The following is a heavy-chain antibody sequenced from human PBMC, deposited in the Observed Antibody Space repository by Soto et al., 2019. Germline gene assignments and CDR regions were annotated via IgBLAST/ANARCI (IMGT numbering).Heavy chain of an antibody. CDR2: IYYSGST. J-gene: IGHJ4*02. CDR3: ATRKAGRYSYGGVY. Sequence: SETLSLTCTVSGGSISSGGYYWSWIRQHPGKGLEWIGYIYYSGSTYYNPSLKSRVTISVDTSKNQFSLKLSSVTAADTAVYYCATRKAGRYSYGGVYWGQGTLVTVSS. V-gene: IGHV4-31*03. D-gene: IGHD5-18*01. CDR1: GGSISSGGYY.